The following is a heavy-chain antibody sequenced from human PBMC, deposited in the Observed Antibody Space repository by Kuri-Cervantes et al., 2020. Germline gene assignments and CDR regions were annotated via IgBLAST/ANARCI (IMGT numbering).Heavy chain of an antibody. CDR2: INPNSGGT. V-gene: IGHV1-2*04. CDR1: GYTFTGYY. J-gene: IGHJ3*02. D-gene: IGHD3-10*01. Sequence: AAVKVSCKASGYTFTGYYMHWVRQAPGQGLEWMGWINPNSGGTNYAQKFQGWVTMTRDTSANTAYMELTSLRYEDAAVYYCARVWAGAGITLVPFDIWGQGTMVTVSS. CDR3: ARVWAGAGITLVPFDI.